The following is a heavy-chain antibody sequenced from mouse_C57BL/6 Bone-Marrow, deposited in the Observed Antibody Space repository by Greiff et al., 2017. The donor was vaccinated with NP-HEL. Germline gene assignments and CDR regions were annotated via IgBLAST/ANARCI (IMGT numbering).Heavy chain of an antibody. CDR2: IHPSDSDT. V-gene: IGHV1-74*01. J-gene: IGHJ4*01. D-gene: IGHD1-1*01. CDR3: AIPPITTVVAPLSMDY. CDR1: GYTFTSYW. Sequence: VQLQQPGAELVKPGASVKVSCKASGYTFTSYWMHWVKQRPGQGLEWIGRIHPSDSDTNYNQKFKGKATLTVDKSSSTAYMQLSSLTSEDSAVYYCAIPPITTVVAPLSMDYWGQGTSVTVSS.